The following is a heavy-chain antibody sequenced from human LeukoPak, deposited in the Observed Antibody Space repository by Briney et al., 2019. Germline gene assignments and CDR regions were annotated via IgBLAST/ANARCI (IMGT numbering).Heavy chain of an antibody. V-gene: IGHV4-4*07. J-gene: IGHJ3*02. D-gene: IGHD6-13*01. CDR2: IYTSGST. CDR3: ARADPPDSSSRYASEAFDI. Sequence: PSETLSLTCTVSGGSISSYYWSWIRQPAGKGLEWIGRIYTSGSTNYNPSLKSRVTMSVDTSKNQFSLKLSSVTAADTAVYYCARADPPDSSSRYASEAFDIWGQGTMVTVSS. CDR1: GGSISSYY.